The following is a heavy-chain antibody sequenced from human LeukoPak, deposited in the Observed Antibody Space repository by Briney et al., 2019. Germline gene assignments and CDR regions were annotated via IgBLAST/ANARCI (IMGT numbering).Heavy chain of an antibody. CDR3: ARRGHGYGSPFDY. J-gene: IGHJ4*02. V-gene: IGHV3-66*04. D-gene: IGHD5-18*01. CDR1: GFTFSSYA. Sequence: PGGSLRLSCAASGFTFSSYAMSWVRQAPGKGLEWVSMIYPNGNTFYTDSVKGRFTISRDNSKNTLDLQMNSLRAEDTAVYYCARRGHGYGSPFDYWGQGTLVTVSS. CDR2: IYPNGNT.